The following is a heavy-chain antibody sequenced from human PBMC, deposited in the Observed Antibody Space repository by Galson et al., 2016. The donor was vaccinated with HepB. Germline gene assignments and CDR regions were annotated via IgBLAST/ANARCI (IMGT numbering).Heavy chain of an antibody. CDR1: GASLSPYY. Sequence: ATLSLTCTVSGASLSPYYWSWIRQPPGKGLEWIGYIYYSGNTYYNPSLESRVTISVDTSKNQFSLKLTSATPADTAVYYCARDHGYSGWFDPWGQGTLVAVSS. D-gene: IGHD5-18*01. J-gene: IGHJ5*02. CDR3: ARDHGYSGWFDP. V-gene: IGHV4-59*01. CDR2: IYYSGNT.